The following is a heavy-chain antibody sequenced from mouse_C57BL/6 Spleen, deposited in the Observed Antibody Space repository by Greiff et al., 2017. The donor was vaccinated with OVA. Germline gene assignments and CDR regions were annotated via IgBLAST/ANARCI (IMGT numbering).Heavy chain of an antibody. D-gene: IGHD4-1*01. CDR3: ARDRTGTGFDY. CDR1: GFTFSDYY. Sequence: EVKLVESGGGLVQPGGSLKLSCAASGFTFSDYYMYWVRQTPEKRLEWVAYISNGGGSSSYPDTVKGRFPISRDNAKNTLYLQMSRLKSEDKAMNYCARDRTGTGFDYWGQGTTLTVSS. CDR2: ISNGGGSS. V-gene: IGHV5-12*01. J-gene: IGHJ2*01.